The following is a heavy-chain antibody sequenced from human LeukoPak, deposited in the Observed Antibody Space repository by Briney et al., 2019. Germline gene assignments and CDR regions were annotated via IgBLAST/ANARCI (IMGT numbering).Heavy chain of an antibody. Sequence: GGSLRLSCGASGFTFSRYGMHWVRQAPGKGLKWVTYIREDGSDKYYADSVKGRFTIPRDSSKNMVYLQMTSLRAEDTALYYCAKDSNWAFDYWGQGTLVSVSS. D-gene: IGHD7-27*01. J-gene: IGHJ4*02. CDR1: GFTFSRYG. CDR2: IREDGSDK. CDR3: AKDSNWAFDY. V-gene: IGHV3-30*02.